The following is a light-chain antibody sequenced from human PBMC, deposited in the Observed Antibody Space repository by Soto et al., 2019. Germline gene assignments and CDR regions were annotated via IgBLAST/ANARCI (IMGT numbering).Light chain of an antibody. Sequence: QSVLTQPPSVSGAPGQRVSISCTGTNSNIGAGYDVHWYQQLPGAAPRLLIFDTHDRPSGVPDRFSGSKSGTSATLAITGLQAWDEADYFCQSYHNKPSGSEGVGGGDKPTVL. CDR1: NSNIGAGYD. CDR3: QSYHNKPSGSEG. V-gene: IGLV1-40*01. J-gene: IGLJ2*01. CDR2: DTH.